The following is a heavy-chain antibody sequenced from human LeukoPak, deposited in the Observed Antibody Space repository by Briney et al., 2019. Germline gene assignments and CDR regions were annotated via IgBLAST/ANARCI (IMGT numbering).Heavy chain of an antibody. CDR1: GFTFSSYG. V-gene: IGHV3-23*01. Sequence: PGGTLRLSCAASGFTFSSYGMSWVRQAPGKGLEWVSAISGSGGSTYYADSVKGRLTISRDNSKNTLYLQMNSLRVEDTAVYYCAKAYGSGSYRLDYWGQGTLVTVFS. D-gene: IGHD3-10*01. CDR2: ISGSGGST. J-gene: IGHJ4*02. CDR3: AKAYGSGSYRLDY.